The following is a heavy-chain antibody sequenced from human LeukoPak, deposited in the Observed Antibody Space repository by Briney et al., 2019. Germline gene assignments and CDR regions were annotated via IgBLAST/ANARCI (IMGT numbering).Heavy chain of an antibody. V-gene: IGHV4-39*07. CDR2: IYYSGST. Sequence: SETLSLTCTVSGGSISSYYWGWIRQPPGKGLEWIGGIYYSGSTYYNPSLKSRVTISVDTSKNQFSLKLSSVTAADTAVYYCARDRRAVAHNWFDPWGQGTLVTVSS. CDR3: ARDRRAVAHNWFDP. CDR1: GGSISSYY. J-gene: IGHJ5*02. D-gene: IGHD6-19*01.